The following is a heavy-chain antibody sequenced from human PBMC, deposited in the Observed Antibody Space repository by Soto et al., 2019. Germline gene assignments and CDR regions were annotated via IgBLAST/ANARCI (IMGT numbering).Heavy chain of an antibody. CDR3: ARALLVPAANDAFDI. V-gene: IGHV1-2*04. Sequence: QVQLVQSGAEVKKPGASVKVSCKASGYTFTGYYMHWVRQAPGQGLEWMGWINPNSGGTNYAQKFQGWVTMTRDTSISTAYMELSRLRSDDTAVYYCARALLVPAANDAFDIWGQGTMVTVSS. CDR2: INPNSGGT. CDR1: GYTFTGYY. D-gene: IGHD2-2*01. J-gene: IGHJ3*02.